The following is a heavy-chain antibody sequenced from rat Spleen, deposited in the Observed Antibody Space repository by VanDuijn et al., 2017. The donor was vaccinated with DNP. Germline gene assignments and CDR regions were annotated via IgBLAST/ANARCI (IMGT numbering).Heavy chain of an antibody. Sequence: QVQLKESGPGLVQPSQTLSLTCTVSGFSLTNYAVGWVRQPPGKGLEWIAAVSSGGNTYYNSALNSRLSVSRDTSKSQVFLKMNSLQTEDTATYYCVRWVRALDYWGQGVMVTVSS. J-gene: IGHJ2*01. V-gene: IGHV2S12*01. CDR3: VRWVRALDY. CDR2: VSSGGNT. D-gene: IGHD4-1*01. CDR1: GFSLTNYA.